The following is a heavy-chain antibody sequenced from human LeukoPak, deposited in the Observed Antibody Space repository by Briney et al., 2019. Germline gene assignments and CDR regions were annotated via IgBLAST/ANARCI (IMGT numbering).Heavy chain of an antibody. CDR1: GYTFTSYA. J-gene: IGHJ4*02. V-gene: IGHV7-4-1*02. CDR3: ARAEADIVVVPAAPFDY. CDR2: INTNTGNP. Sequence: ASVKVSCKASGYTFTSYAMNWVRQAPGQGLEWMGWINTNTGNPTYAQGFTRRFVISLDTSVSTAYLQISSLKAEDTAVYYCARAEADIVVVPAAPFDYWGQGTLVTVSS. D-gene: IGHD2-2*01.